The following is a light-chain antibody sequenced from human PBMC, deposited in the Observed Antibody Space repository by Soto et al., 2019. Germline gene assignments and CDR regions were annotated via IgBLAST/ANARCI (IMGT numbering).Light chain of an antibody. CDR3: SAYTSSTDYV. CDR1: TSDFGFYNY. J-gene: IGLJ1*01. V-gene: IGLV2-14*01. Sequence: QSALTQPASVSGSPGQSITISCTGTTSDFGFYNYVSWYQHHPGKAPKLLIYEVTNRHSGVSNRFSGSKSGNTASLTISGLQAEDEADYYCSAYTSSTDYVFGTGTKVTVL. CDR2: EVT.